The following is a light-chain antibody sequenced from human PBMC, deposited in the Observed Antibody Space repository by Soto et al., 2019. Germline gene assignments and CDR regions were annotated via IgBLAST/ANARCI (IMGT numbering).Light chain of an antibody. V-gene: IGKV1-5*03. J-gene: IGKJ1*01. CDR2: KAS. Sequence: DIQMTHSPSTLSGSVGDRVTITCRASQTNSSWLAWYQQKPGKAPKLLIYKASTLKSGVPSRFSGSGSGTEFTLTISSLQPDDFATYYCQQSYSSPPTFGQGTKVDIK. CDR3: QQSYSSPPT. CDR1: QTNSSW.